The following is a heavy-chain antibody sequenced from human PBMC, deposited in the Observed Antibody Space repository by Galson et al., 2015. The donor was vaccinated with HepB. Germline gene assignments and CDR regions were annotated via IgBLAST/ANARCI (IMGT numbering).Heavy chain of an antibody. J-gene: IGHJ4*02. Sequence: SLRLSCAASGFTFRSYWMHWVRQAPGKGLVWVSRINSDGSSIGYADSVKGRFTISRDNAKNTLYLQMNSLRAEDTAVYYCARADYYDNSGIKYWGQGTLVTVSS. CDR2: INSDGSSI. D-gene: IGHD3-22*01. CDR1: GFTFRSYW. V-gene: IGHV3-74*01. CDR3: ARADYYDNSGIKY.